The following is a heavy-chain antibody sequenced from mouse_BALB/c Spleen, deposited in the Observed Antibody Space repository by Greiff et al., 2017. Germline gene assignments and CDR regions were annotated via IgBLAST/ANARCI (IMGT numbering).Heavy chain of an antibody. V-gene: IGHV1-9*01. D-gene: IGHD1-1*01. CDR1: GYTFSSYW. J-gene: IGHJ3*01. Sequence: QVQLQQSGAELMKPGASVKISCKATGYTFSSYWIEWVKQRPGHGLEWIGEILPGSGSTNYNEKFKGKATFTADTSSNTAYMQLSSLTSEDSAVYYCARDVTTVVAKGFAYWGQGTLVTVSA. CDR2: ILPGSGST. CDR3: ARDVTTVVAKGFAY.